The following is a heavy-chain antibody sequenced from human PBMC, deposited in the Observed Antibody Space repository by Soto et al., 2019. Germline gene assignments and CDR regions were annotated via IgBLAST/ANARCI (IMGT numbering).Heavy chain of an antibody. CDR1: GYTFSDYY. CDR3: AREMGVIGAPGYTWFDP. CDR2: INPSSGGT. J-gene: IGHJ5*02. V-gene: IGHV1-2*02. D-gene: IGHD1-26*01. Sequence: GSVKVSCKASGYTFSDYYVHWVREAPGQGLEWMGWINPSSGGTIYTQRFQGRVTMTRDTSINTVYMELSRLTSDDTAVYYCAREMGVIGAPGYTWFDPWGQGALVTVSS.